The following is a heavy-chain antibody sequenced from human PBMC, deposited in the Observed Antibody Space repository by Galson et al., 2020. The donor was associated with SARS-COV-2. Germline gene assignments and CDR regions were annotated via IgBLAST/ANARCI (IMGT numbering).Heavy chain of an antibody. J-gene: IGHJ4*02. V-gene: IGHV3-23*01. CDR3: ANLRVGY. Sequence: TGGSLRLSCAASGFTFSKYAMSWVRQPPGKGLEWVATVVGSGDSTHYADSVKGRFTISRDNSNNRALLQVNNLRAEDTVVYYCANLRVGYWGQGTLVTVSS. D-gene: IGHD1-26*01. CDR1: GFTFSKYA. CDR2: VVGSGDST.